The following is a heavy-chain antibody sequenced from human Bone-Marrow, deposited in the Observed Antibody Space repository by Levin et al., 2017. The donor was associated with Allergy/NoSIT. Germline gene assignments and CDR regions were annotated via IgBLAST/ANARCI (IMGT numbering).Heavy chain of an antibody. Sequence: KPSETLSLTCTVSGSIRRTGYYWTWIRQHSGKGLEWIGYIYLTGSTQINPSLKSRVSMSLDTSKNQFSLRLTSVTAADTAVYFCARVVGPYDFSSGFAYGIDVWGQGTTVTVSS. CDR3: ARVVGPYDFSSGFAYGIDV. CDR1: GSIRRTGYY. CDR2: IYLTGST. D-gene: IGHD3-3*01. J-gene: IGHJ6*02. V-gene: IGHV4-31*03.